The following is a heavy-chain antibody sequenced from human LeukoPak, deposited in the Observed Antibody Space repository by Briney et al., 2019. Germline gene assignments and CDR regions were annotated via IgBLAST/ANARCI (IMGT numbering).Heavy chain of an antibody. Sequence: PGGSLRLSCAASDLTFSTFTMHWVRQAPGKGLERLSSISSSSRTVNYADSVQGRFTVSRDNANSSMFLQMNELRREDTAVYYCAKGSPRGGLDSWGQGTLVTVSS. CDR3: AKGSPRGGLDS. CDR2: ISSSSRTV. V-gene: IGHV3-48*01. D-gene: IGHD1-14*01. J-gene: IGHJ4*02. CDR1: DLTFSTFT.